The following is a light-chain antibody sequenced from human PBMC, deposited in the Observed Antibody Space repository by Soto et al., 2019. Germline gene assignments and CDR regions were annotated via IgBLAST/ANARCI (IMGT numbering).Light chain of an antibody. CDR1: SSDVGSYNL. CDR2: EGS. J-gene: IGLJ1*01. CDR3: CSYARGGTYV. V-gene: IGLV2-23*01. Sequence: QSALTQPASVSGSPGQSITIACTGTSSDVGSYNLVSWYQQRPGKAPKLLIYEGSKRPSGVSIRFSASKSGNTASLTISGLQAEDESDYYCCSYARGGTYVFGTGTKVTVL.